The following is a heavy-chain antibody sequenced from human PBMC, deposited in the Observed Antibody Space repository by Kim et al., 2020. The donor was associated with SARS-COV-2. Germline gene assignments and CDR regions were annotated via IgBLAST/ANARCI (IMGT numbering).Heavy chain of an antibody. CDR1: GGSISSYY. Sequence: SETLSLTCTVSGGSISSYYWSWIRQPPGKGLEWIGYIYYSGSTNYNPSLKSRVTISVDTSKNQFSLKLSSVTAADTAVYYCARDFYSSSSRLGYYGMDVWGQGTTVTVSS. V-gene: IGHV4-59*13. CDR2: IYYSGST. CDR3: ARDFYSSSSRLGYYGMDV. J-gene: IGHJ6*02. D-gene: IGHD6-6*01.